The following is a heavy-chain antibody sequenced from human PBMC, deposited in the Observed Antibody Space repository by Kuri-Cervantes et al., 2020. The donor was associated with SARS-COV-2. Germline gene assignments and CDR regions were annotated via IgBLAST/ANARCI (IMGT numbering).Heavy chain of an antibody. J-gene: IGHJ5*02. Sequence: SQTLSLTCAVYGGSFSGYYWSWIRQPPGKGPEWIGEINHSGSTNYNPSLKSRVTISVDTSKNQFSLKLSSVTAADTAVYYCARKRTTVTTFWFDPWGQGTLVTVSS. CDR1: GGSFSGYY. V-gene: IGHV4-34*01. CDR3: ARKRTTVTTFWFDP. D-gene: IGHD4-17*01. CDR2: INHSGST.